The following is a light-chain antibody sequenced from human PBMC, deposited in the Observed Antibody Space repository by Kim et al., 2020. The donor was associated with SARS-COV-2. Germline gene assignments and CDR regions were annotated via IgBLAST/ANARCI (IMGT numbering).Light chain of an antibody. J-gene: IGKJ1*01. V-gene: IGKV2-30*01. CDR3: MQGSHWPPWT. CDR2: QVS. CDR1: HSLVYSDGNTY. Sequence: DVVMTQSPLSLPVTLGQPASISCRSSHSLVYSDGNTYLDWFQQRPGQSPRRLIYQVSNRDSGVPDRFSGSGSGTVFTLKISRVEAEDVGVYYCMQGSHWPPWTFGQGTKVDIK.